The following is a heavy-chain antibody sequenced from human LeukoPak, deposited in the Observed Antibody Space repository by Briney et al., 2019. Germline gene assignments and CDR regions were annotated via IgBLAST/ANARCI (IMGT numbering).Heavy chain of an antibody. J-gene: IGHJ4*02. V-gene: IGHV4-4*02. CDR3: ARDRMVSGSYLWY. Sequence: SGTLSLTCAVSGGTISSSNWRSWVRQPPGKGLEWIGEIYHSGSTSYNPSLKSRVTISVDKSKNQFSLKLSSVTAADTAVYYCARDRMVSGSYLWYWGQGTLVTVSS. CDR2: IYHSGST. CDR1: GGTISSSNW. D-gene: IGHD1-26*01.